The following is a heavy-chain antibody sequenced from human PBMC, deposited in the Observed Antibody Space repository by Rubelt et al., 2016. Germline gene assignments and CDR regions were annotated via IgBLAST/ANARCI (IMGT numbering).Heavy chain of an antibody. Sequence: VQLVESGGDLVKPGGSLRLSCAASGFIFSNFHMTWVRQAPGKGLEWVSAASGSGDTIYYADSVKGRFTISRDNSKNTLYLQMNSLRAEDTAVYYGAKATVTTTNFDYWGQGTLVTVSS. CDR3: AKATVTTTNFDY. V-gene: IGHV3-23*04. CDR1: GFIFSNFH. J-gene: IGHJ4*02. D-gene: IGHD4-17*01. CDR2: ASGSGDTI.